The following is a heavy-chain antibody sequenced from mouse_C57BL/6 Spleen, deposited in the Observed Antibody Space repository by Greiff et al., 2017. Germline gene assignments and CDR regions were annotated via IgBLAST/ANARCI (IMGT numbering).Heavy chain of an antibody. Sequence: EVMLVESGPVLVKPGASVKMSCKASGYTFTDYYMNWVKQSHGKSLEWIGVINPYNGGTSYNQKFKGKATLTVDKSSSTAYMELNSLTSEDSAVYYCAREIYYGSSFFDYWGQGTTLTVSS. CDR1: GYTFTDYY. J-gene: IGHJ2*01. CDR3: AREIYYGSSFFDY. V-gene: IGHV1-19*01. CDR2: INPYNGGT. D-gene: IGHD1-1*01.